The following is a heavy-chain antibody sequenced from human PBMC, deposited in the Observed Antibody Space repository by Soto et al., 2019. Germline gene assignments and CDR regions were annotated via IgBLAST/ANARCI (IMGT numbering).Heavy chain of an antibody. D-gene: IGHD2-8*01. CDR1: GFTFSNYG. CDR3: ARDDDRPDNGLDM. CDR2: ILNVGGDQ. V-gene: IGHV3-30*19. J-gene: IGHJ3*02. Sequence: QVQLVESGGGVVQPGRSLRLSCAASGFTFSNYGMHWVRQAPGKGLEWLAVILNVGGDQNYGDSVKGRFTISRDNSKNTLYLQINSLRVEDTAVYYCARDDDRPDNGLDMWGQGTMVTVSS.